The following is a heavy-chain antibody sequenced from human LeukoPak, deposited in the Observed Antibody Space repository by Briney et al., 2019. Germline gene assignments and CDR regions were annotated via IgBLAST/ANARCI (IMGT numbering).Heavy chain of an antibody. J-gene: IGHJ6*02. CDR3: ARDYMITSTYYYYGMDV. D-gene: IGHD3-16*01. Sequence: PSETLSLTCTVSGGSISSSSYYWGWIRQPPGKGLEWIGSIYYSGSTYYNPSLKSRVTISVDTSKNQFSLKLSSVTAADTAVYYCARDYMITSTYYYYGMDVWGQGTTVTVSS. V-gene: IGHV4-39*07. CDR2: IYYSGST. CDR1: GGSISSSSYY.